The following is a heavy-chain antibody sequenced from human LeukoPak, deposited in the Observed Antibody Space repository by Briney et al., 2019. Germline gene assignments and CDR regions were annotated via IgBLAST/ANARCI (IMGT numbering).Heavy chain of an antibody. D-gene: IGHD2-2*01. J-gene: IGHJ5*02. Sequence: GGSLRLSCAASGFTFSSYSMNWVRQAPGKGLEWVSSISSSSSYIYYADSVKGRFTISRDNAKNSLYLQMNSLRAEDTAVYYCARVVTAAWDWFDPWGQGTLVTVSS. CDR2: ISSSSSYI. V-gene: IGHV3-21*01. CDR1: GFTFSSYS. CDR3: ARVVTAAWDWFDP.